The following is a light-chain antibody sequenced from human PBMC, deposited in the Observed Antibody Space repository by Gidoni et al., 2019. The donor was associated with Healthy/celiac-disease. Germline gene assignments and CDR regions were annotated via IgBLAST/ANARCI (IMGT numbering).Light chain of an antibody. CDR3: QQDGSSPS. V-gene: IGKV3-20*01. CDR2: GAS. CDR1: QIVSSSY. J-gene: IGKJ2*01. Sequence: EIVLTQSPGTLSLSPGERATLSCRASQIVSSSYLAWYQQKPGQAPRLLIYGASSMATGIPDRFSGSGSGTDFTLTISRLEPEDFAVYYCQQDGSSPSFGQGTKLEIK.